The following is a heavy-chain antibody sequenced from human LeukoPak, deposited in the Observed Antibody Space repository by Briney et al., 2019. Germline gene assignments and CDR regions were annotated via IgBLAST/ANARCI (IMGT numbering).Heavy chain of an antibody. CDR1: GGPIRSYY. CDR3: AGHHPRNTVDF. D-gene: IGHD2/OR15-2a*01. V-gene: IGHV4-59*08. Sequence: SETLSLTCTVSGGPIRSYYWSWIRQPPGKGLEWIAYISDIGSINYNPSIKSRVTISLDTSKNQFSLKLSAVTAADTAVYYCAGHHPRNTVDFWGQGTLVTVSS. J-gene: IGHJ4*02. CDR2: ISDIGSI.